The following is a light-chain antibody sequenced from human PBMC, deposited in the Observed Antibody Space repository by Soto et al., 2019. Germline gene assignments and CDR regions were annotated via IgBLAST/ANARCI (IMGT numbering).Light chain of an antibody. J-gene: IGKJ5*01. CDR1: QSVNTY. V-gene: IGKV3-11*01. Sequence: EIVLTQSPATLSLSPGERATLSCRASQSVNTYLAWHQQKPGQAPRLLIYDASSRATGIPARFSGSGSGTDFTLTISSLEPEDFAFYYCQQRSNWPITFGQGTRLEIK. CDR2: DAS. CDR3: QQRSNWPIT.